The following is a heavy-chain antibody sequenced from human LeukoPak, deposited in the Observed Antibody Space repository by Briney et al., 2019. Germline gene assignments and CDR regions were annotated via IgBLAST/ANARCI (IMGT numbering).Heavy chain of an antibody. CDR1: GGSFSDYY. Sequence: SETLSLTCAVYGGSFSDYYWSWIRRPPGKGLEWIGEINHSGRTNYNPSLKSRVTISVDTSKNQFSLKLSSVTAADTAVYYCARGPRSDYWGQGTLVTVSS. CDR2: INHSGRT. V-gene: IGHV4-34*01. CDR3: ARGPRSDY. J-gene: IGHJ4*02.